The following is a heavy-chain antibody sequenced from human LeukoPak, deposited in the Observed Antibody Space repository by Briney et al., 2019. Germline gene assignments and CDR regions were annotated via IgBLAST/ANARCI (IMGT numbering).Heavy chain of an antibody. V-gene: IGHV4-59*01. D-gene: IGHD3-9*01. J-gene: IGHJ4*02. CDR3: ARDRTGGDILTGYYPYYFDY. CDR1: GGSISSYY. CDR2: IYYSGST. Sequence: PSETLSLTCTVSGGSISSYYWSWIRQPPGKGLEWIGYIYYSGSTNYNPSLKSRVNISVDTSKNQFSLKLSSVTAADTAVYYCARDRTGGDILTGYYPYYFDYWGQGTLVTVSS.